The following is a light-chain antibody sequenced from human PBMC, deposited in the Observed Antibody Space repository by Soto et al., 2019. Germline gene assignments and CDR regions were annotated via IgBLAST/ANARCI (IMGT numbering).Light chain of an antibody. Sequence: EIVLTQSPGTLSLSPGEKATLSCRASQSVSSSYLAWYQQNPGQAPRLLIYGASSRATGIPDSFSGSGSGTDFTFTFSRLEPEDFAVYYCQQYGSSRWTFGQGTKVDIK. V-gene: IGKV3-20*01. CDR2: GAS. CDR3: QQYGSSRWT. J-gene: IGKJ1*01. CDR1: QSVSSSY.